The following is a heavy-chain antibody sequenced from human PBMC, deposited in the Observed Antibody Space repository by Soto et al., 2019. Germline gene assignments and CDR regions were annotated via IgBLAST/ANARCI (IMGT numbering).Heavy chain of an antibody. J-gene: IGHJ6*02. CDR2: TVIGGGT. CDR3: ARKPPSAIQGWAFGMDV. V-gene: IGHV3-53*02. D-gene: IGHD2-2*01. CDR1: GFTVTDNY. Sequence: VQLVETGGGVIQPGGSLRLSCAASGFTVTDNYIIWVRQPPGKGLEWVSTTVIGGGTNYADTVKGRFTVSRDNSKNTLYLQMNNLRVEDTAVYYCARKPPSAIQGWAFGMDVWGQGTTVFVSS.